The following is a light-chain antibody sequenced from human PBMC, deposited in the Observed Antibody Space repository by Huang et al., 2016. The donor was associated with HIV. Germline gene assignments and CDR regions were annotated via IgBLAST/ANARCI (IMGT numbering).Light chain of an antibody. CDR3: QQSYTTPPT. Sequence: DIQMTQSPSSLSASVGDRVTITCRPSQSISSFLSWYQQKPGKAPKLLIYAASSFQSGVPSRFSSSGSGTHFTLTISSLQPEDFATYYCQQSYTTPPTFGGGTRVEMK. CDR1: QSISSF. J-gene: IGKJ4*01. V-gene: IGKV1-39*01. CDR2: AAS.